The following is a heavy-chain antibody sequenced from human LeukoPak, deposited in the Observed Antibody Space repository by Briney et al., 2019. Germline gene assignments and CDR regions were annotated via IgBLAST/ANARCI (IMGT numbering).Heavy chain of an antibody. CDR2: ISGSGGAT. D-gene: IGHD3-10*01. V-gene: IGHV3-23*01. CDR3: AKDLGSGSYSYYYCGMDV. CDR1: GFTFSSYA. Sequence: GGSLRLSCAASGFTFSSYAMSWVRQAPGKGLEWVSTISGSGGATYNADSVKGRFTSSRDHSKNTLYLQMNSLRAEDTAVYYCAKDLGSGSYSYYYCGMDVWGQGTTVTVSS. J-gene: IGHJ6*02.